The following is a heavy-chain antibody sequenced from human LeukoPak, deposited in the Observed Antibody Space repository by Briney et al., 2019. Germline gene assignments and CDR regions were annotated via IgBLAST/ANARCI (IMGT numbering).Heavy chain of an antibody. CDR1: GFTFSSYA. D-gene: IGHD3-22*01. V-gene: IGHV3-7*01. J-gene: IGHJ4*02. CDR2: IKQDGSEK. CDR3: ARDTYYYDSSGINDY. Sequence: PGGSLRLSCAASGFTFSSYAMSWVRQAPGKGLEWVANIKQDGSEKYYVDSVKGRFTISRDNAKNSLYLQMNSLRAEDTAVYYCARDTYYYDSSGINDYWGQGTLVTVSS.